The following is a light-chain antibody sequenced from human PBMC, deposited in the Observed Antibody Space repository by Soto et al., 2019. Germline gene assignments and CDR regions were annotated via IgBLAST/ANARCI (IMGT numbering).Light chain of an antibody. CDR2: DVS. CDR3: TSYTRTSSTTYV. V-gene: IGLV2-14*01. CDR1: SSDVVGYNY. J-gene: IGLJ1*01. Sequence: LTQPASVSGSPGQSITISCTGTSSDVVGYNYVSWYQQHPGKAPKLMIYDVSNRPSGVSNRFSGSKSGNTASLTISGLQAEDEADYYCTSYTRTSSTTYVFGTGTRSPS.